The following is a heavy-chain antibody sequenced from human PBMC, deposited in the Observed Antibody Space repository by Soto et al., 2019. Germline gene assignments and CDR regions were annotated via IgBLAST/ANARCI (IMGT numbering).Heavy chain of an antibody. V-gene: IGHV3-30*18. CDR1: GFTFSSYG. CDR3: AKDRGYDSNGSYPAQ. CDR2: ISYAGTNK. D-gene: IGHD3-22*01. J-gene: IGHJ4*02. Sequence: QVQLVESGGGVVQPGRPLRLSCAASGFTFSSYGMHWVRQAPGKGLEWLTVISYAGTNKFYAESVKGRFTISRDNSKNTLYLPMNSLRAEDTAVYHCAKDRGYDSNGSYPAQWGQGTLVTVSS.